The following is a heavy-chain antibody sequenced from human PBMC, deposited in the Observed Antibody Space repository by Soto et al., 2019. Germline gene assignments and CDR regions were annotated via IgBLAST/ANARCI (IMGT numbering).Heavy chain of an antibody. D-gene: IGHD3-22*01. CDR1: GYTFTSYY. J-gene: IGHJ4*02. CDR2: INPSGGST. CDR3: ARGYHSSGFPPLVDY. V-gene: IGHV1-46*01. Sequence: GASVKVSCKASGYTFTSYYMHWVRQAPGQGLEWMGIINPSGGSTSYAQKFQGRVTMTRDTSTGTVYMELSSLRSEDTAVYYCARGYHSSGFPPLVDYWGQGTLVTVSS.